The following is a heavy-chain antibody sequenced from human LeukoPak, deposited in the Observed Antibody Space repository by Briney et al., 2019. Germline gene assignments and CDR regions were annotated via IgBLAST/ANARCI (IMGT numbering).Heavy chain of an antibody. V-gene: IGHV4-61*08. J-gene: IGHJ4*02. CDR1: GVSVGSAGYY. Sequence: SETLSLTCSVSGVSVGSAGYYWTWIRQPPGKGLEWIGYMYYSGNSNYNPFLKSRVTMSLDPSKNRCSLKLSAVTAADTAVYYCARSQSQSGSYRYYFTYWGQGTLVTVSS. CDR3: ARSQSQSGSYRYYFTY. CDR2: MYYSGNS. D-gene: IGHD1-26*01.